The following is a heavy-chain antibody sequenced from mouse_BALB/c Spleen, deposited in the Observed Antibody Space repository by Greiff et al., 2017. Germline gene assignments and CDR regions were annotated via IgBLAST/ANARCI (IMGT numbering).Heavy chain of an antibody. V-gene: IGHV5-6-3*01. CDR1: GFTFSSYG. D-gene: IGHD2-14*01. Sequence: DVMLVESGGGLVQPGGSLKLSCAASGFTFSSYGMSWVRQTPDKRLELVATINSNGGSTYYPDSVKGRFTISRDNAKNTLYLQMSSLKSEDTAMYYCARGGYRYYAMDYWGQGTSVTVSS. CDR3: ARGGYRYYAMDY. J-gene: IGHJ4*01. CDR2: INSNGGST.